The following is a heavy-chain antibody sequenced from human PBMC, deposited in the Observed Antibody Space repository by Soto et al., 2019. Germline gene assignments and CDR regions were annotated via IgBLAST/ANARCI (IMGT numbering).Heavy chain of an antibody. V-gene: IGHV5-51*01. CDR3: ARREYCSGGSCYQAMDV. CDR2: IYPGDSDT. J-gene: IGHJ6*02. Sequence: GESLKISCKCSGYSFTSYWIGWVRQMPGKGLEWMGIIYPGDSDTRYSPSFQGQVTISADKSISTAYLQWSSLKASDTAMYYCARREYCSGGSCYQAMDVWGQGTTVTVA. D-gene: IGHD2-15*01. CDR1: GYSFTSYW.